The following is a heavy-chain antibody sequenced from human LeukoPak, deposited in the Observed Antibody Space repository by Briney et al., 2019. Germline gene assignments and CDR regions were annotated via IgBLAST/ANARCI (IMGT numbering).Heavy chain of an antibody. CDR2: IYYSGST. D-gene: IGHD5-18*01. Sequence: PSETLSLTRTVSGGSISSYYWSWIRQPPGKGLEWIGYIYYSGSTNYNPSFKSRVTISVDTSKNQFSLKLSSVTAADTAVYYCARGLSGYSYGYNMDVWGKGTTVTVSS. J-gene: IGHJ6*03. CDR3: ARGLSGYSYGYNMDV. V-gene: IGHV4-59*01. CDR1: GGSISSYY.